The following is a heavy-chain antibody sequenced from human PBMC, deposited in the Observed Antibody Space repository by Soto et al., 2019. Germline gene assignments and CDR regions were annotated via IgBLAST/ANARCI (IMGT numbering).Heavy chain of an antibody. V-gene: IGHV3-9*01. D-gene: IGHD6-6*01. CDR3: AKDYQQLARSYMDV. J-gene: IGHJ6*03. CDR2: ISWNSGSI. CDR1: GFTFDDYA. Sequence: GGSLRLSCAASGFTFDDYAMHWVRQAPGKGLEWVSGISWNSGSIGYADSVKGRFTISRDNAKNSLYLQMNSLRAEDTALYYCAKDYQQLARSYMDVWGKGTTVTVSS.